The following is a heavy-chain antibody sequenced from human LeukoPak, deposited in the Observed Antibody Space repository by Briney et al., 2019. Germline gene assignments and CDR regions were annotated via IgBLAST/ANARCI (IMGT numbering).Heavy chain of an antibody. CDR1: GYTFTGYY. CDR2: INPNSGGT. Sequence: ASVKVSCKASGYTFTGYYMHWVRQAPRQGLEWMGWINPNSGGTNYAQKFQGRVTMTRDTSISTAYMELSRLRSDDTAVYYCARWNHCSGGICYYYYMDVWGKGTTVTVSS. J-gene: IGHJ6*03. CDR3: ARWNHCSGGICYYYYMDV. V-gene: IGHV1-2*02. D-gene: IGHD2-15*01.